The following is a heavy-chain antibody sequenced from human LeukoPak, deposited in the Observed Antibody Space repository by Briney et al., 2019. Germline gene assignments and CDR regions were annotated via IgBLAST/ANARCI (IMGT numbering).Heavy chain of an antibody. J-gene: IGHJ6*03. V-gene: IGHV1-8*01. Sequence: ASVKVSCKASGYTFTSYDINWVRQATGQGLEWMGWMNPISGNTGYAQKFQGRVTMTRNTSISTAYMELSSLRSEDTAVYYCARAGAGYSSGWWAGDYYYYMDVWGKGTTVTVSS. CDR1: GYTFTSYD. CDR3: ARAGAGYSSGWWAGDYYYYMDV. CDR2: MNPISGNT. D-gene: IGHD6-19*01.